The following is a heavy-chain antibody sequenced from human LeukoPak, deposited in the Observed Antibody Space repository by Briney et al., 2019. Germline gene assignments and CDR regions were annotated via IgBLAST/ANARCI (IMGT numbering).Heavy chain of an antibody. J-gene: IGHJ4*02. V-gene: IGHV1-69*04. CDR2: IMPIVAVT. Sequence: GASVKVSCKASGGIFDNYVITWVRQVPGQGFEWMGRIMPIVAVTNYAQKLQGRVTITVDKSTFTAYMELSGLSSEDTAVYYCARDKGIFGVVTPNYYFDYWGQGTLVTVSS. D-gene: IGHD3-3*01. CDR1: GGIFDNYV. CDR3: ARDKGIFGVVTPNYYFDY.